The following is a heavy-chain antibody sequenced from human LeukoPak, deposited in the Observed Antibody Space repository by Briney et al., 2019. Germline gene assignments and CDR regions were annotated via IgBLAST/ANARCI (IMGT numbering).Heavy chain of an antibody. CDR2: IYYSGST. V-gene: IGHV4-39*01. D-gene: IGHD3-16*01. CDR1: GGSISSSSYY. J-gene: IGHJ4*02. CDR3: ARHSATFFTYYFDY. Sequence: PSETLSLTCTVSGGSISSSSYYWGWIRQPPGKGLEWIGSIYYSGSTYYNPSLKSRVTIPVDTSKNQFSLKLSSVTAADTAVYYCARHSATFFTYYFDYWGQGTLVTVSS.